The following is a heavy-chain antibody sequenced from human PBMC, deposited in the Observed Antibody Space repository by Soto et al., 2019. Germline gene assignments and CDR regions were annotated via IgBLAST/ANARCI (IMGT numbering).Heavy chain of an antibody. D-gene: IGHD3-10*01. V-gene: IGHV4-34*01. Sequence: QVQLQQWGAGLLKPSETLSLTCAVYGGSFSGYYWSWIRQPPGKGLEWIGEINHSGSTNYNPSLKSRVTISVDTSKNQFSLKLSSVTAADTAVYYCARGPHYGSGSYYNPMGAFDIWGQGTMVTVSS. CDR3: ARGPHYGSGSYYNPMGAFDI. CDR1: GGSFSGYY. CDR2: INHSGST. J-gene: IGHJ3*02.